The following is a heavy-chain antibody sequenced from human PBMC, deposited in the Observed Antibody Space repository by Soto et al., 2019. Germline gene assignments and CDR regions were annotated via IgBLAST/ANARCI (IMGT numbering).Heavy chain of an antibody. Sequence: GESLKISCKGSGYSFTSYWIGWVRQMPGKGLEWMGIIYPGDSDTRYSPSFQGQVTISADKSISTAYLQWSSLKASDTAMYYCASSIAAAGTAFDYWGQGILATVSS. V-gene: IGHV5-51*01. CDR2: IYPGDSDT. CDR3: ASSIAAAGTAFDY. D-gene: IGHD6-13*01. J-gene: IGHJ4*02. CDR1: GYSFTSYW.